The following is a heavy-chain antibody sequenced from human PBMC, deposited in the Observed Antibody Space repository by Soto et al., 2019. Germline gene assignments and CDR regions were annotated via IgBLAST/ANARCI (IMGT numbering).Heavy chain of an antibody. CDR1: GLTFSSYA. V-gene: IGHV4-59*01. CDR2: IYYSGST. CDR3: ARDGVAARPGYYGMDV. J-gene: IGHJ6*02. Sequence: PGGSLRLSCAVSGLTFSSYAMSWVRQGPGKGLEWIGYIYYSGSTNYNPSLKSRVTISVDTSKNQFSLKLSSVTAADTAVYYCARDGVAARPGYYGMDVWGQGTTVTVSS. D-gene: IGHD6-6*01.